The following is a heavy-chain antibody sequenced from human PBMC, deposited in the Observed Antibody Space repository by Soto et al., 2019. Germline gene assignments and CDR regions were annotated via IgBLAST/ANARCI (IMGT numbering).Heavy chain of an antibody. D-gene: IGHD4-17*01. CDR2: IIPIFGTA. J-gene: IGHJ6*02. CDR1: GGTFSSYA. Sequence: QVQLVQSGAAVKKPGSSVKVSCKASGGTFSSYAISWVRQAPGQGLAWMGGIIPIFGTANYAQKFQVRVTITADESTSTAYMELSSRRSEDTAGYYWAIARVTVTLSLYYYYYGMDVWGQGPTVTVSS. V-gene: IGHV1-69*01. CDR3: AIARVTVTLSLYYYYYGMDV.